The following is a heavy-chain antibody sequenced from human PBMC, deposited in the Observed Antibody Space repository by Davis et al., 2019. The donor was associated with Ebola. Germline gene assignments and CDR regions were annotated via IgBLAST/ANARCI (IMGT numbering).Heavy chain of an antibody. CDR1: GYSFTSYW. Sequence: GESLKISCKGSGYSFTSYWIGWVRQMPGKGLEWMGIIYPGDSDTRYSPSFQGQVTISADKSISTAYLQWSSLKASDTAMYYCASHRGNEDTAMVDDYYYYYMDVWGKGTTVTVSS. V-gene: IGHV5-51*01. CDR2: IYPGDSDT. D-gene: IGHD5-18*01. CDR3: ASHRGNEDTAMVDDYYYYYMDV. J-gene: IGHJ6*03.